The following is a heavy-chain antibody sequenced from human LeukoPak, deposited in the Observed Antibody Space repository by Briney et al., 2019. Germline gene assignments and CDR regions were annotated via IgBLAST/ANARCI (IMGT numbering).Heavy chain of an antibody. CDR1: GFTFSSYG. J-gene: IGHJ4*02. V-gene: IGHV3-48*04. D-gene: IGHD6-19*01. CDR2: ISSSGNTT. Sequence: GGSLRLSCAASGFTFSSYGMHWVRQAPGKGLEWVSYISSSGNTTYNADSVKGRFSITRDNAKNSLYLQMNSLRAEDTAVYYCARDGGSAWFLDYWGQGTLVTVSS. CDR3: ARDGGSAWFLDY.